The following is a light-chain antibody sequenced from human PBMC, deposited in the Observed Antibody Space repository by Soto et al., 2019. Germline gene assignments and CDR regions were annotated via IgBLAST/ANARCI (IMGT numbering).Light chain of an antibody. Sequence: DIQMTQSPSTLSASIGDRVTITCRASQSVDTWLAWYQQKPGKAPKLLIYKASSLQTGVPSRFSGSGSGTEFTLTISSLQPDDFATYYCQHYNDYSIMFGQGTKVEIK. V-gene: IGKV1-5*03. CDR1: QSVDTW. J-gene: IGKJ1*01. CDR2: KAS. CDR3: QHYNDYSIM.